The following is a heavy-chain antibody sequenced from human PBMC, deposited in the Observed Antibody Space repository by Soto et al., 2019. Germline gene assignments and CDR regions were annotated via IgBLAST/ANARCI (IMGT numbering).Heavy chain of an antibody. CDR2: IYYSGST. Sequence: QVQLQESGPGLVRPSQTLSLTCTVSGGSICSGGYYWSWIRQHPGKGLEWIGYIYYSGSTYYNPSLKSRVTISVDTSKNQFSLKPSSVTAAATAVYYCARGGRRSPAMDVWGQGTTVTVSS. CDR1: GGSICSGGYY. CDR3: ARGGRRSPAMDV. J-gene: IGHJ6*02. V-gene: IGHV4-31*03.